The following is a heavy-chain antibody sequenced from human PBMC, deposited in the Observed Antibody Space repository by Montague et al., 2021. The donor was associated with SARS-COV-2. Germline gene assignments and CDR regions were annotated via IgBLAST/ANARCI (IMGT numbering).Heavy chain of an antibody. CDR1: GGPISGYY. CDR3: VRDQGRSNWNYPDY. Sequence: SETLSLTCTVSGGPISGYYWSWFRQSAGKGLEWIGRIYNSGSTSYNPSPKSRVTMSVDTSKNQFSLKLSSVTAADTAVYYCVRDQGRSNWNYPDYWGQGTLVTVSS. CDR2: IYNSGST. J-gene: IGHJ4*02. V-gene: IGHV4-4*07. D-gene: IGHD1-20*01.